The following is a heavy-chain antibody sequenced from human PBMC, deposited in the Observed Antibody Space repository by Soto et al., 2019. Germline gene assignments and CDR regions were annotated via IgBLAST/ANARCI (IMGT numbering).Heavy chain of an antibody. V-gene: IGHV1-69*13. CDR1: GGTFSSYA. CDR3: ARIYGPYYGMDV. CDR2: IIPIFGTA. Sequence: ASVKVSCKASGGTFSSYAISWVRQAPGQGLEWMGGIIPIFGTANYAQKFQGRVTITADESTSTAYMELSSLRSEDTAVYYCARIYGPYYGMDVWGQGTTVTVSS. J-gene: IGHJ6*02. D-gene: IGHD5-12*01.